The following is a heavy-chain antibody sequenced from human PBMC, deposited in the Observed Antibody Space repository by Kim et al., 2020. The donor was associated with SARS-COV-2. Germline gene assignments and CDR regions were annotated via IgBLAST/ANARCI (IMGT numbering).Heavy chain of an antibody. J-gene: IGHJ5*02. D-gene: IGHD1-26*01. CDR3: ASYSGSYDGFDP. Sequence: SVKVSCKASGGTFSSYAISWVRQAPGQGLEWMGRIIPILGIANYAQKFQGRVTITADKSTSTAYMELSSLRSEDTAVYYCASYSGSYDGFDPWGQGTLVTVSS. CDR1: GGTFSSYA. CDR2: IIPILGIA. V-gene: IGHV1-69*04.